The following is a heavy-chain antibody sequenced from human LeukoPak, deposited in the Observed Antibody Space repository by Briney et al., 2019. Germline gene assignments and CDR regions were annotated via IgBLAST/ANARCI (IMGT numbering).Heavy chain of an antibody. D-gene: IGHD7-27*01. Sequence: GGSLRLSCAASGFTFSSYSMNWVRQAPGKGLEWVSSISSSSSYIYYADSVKGQFTISRDNAKNSLYLQMNSLRAEDTAVYYCARDMRPGVSAFDIWGQGTMVTVSS. V-gene: IGHV3-21*01. J-gene: IGHJ3*02. CDR2: ISSSSSYI. CDR3: ARDMRPGVSAFDI. CDR1: GFTFSSYS.